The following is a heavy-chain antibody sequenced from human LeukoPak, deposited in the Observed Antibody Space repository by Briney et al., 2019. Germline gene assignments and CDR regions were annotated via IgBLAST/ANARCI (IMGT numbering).Heavy chain of an antibody. Sequence: SETLSLTCTVSGGSISSGGYYWSWIRQPPGKGLEWIGYIYHSGSTYYNPSLKSRVTISVDRSKNQFSLKLSSVTAADTAVYYCARVAVAAAGVDYWGQGTLVTVSS. D-gene: IGHD6-13*01. CDR1: GGSISSGGYY. CDR3: ARVAVAAAGVDY. V-gene: IGHV4-30-2*01. CDR2: IYHSGST. J-gene: IGHJ4*02.